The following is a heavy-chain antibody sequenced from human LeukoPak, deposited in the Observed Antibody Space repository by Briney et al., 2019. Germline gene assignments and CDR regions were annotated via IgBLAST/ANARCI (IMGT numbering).Heavy chain of an antibody. D-gene: IGHD2-15*01. J-gene: IGHJ4*02. CDR3: ARGGRATSTGGSCYEDY. V-gene: IGHV3-7*01. CDR2: IKRDGSEK. Sequence: PGGYLRLSCAASGFTFSSYWMSWVRQGPGKGLEWVANIKRDGSEKYHVDYVKGRFTISRDNAKNSLYLQMNSLRAEDTAVYYCARGGRATSTGGSCYEDYWGQGTLVTVSS. CDR1: GFTFSSYW.